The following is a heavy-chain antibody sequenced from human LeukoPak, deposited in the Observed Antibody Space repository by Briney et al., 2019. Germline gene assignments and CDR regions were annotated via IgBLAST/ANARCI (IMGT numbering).Heavy chain of an antibody. J-gene: IGHJ4*02. CDR1: GYTFTSYD. Sequence: ASVKVSCKASGYTFTSYDINWVRQAAGQGLEWMGWMNPNSGNTGYAQKFQGRVTMTRNTSISTAYMELSSLRSEDTAVYYCARVSSPPLGSGSYYDFDYWGQGTLVTVSS. CDR2: MNPNSGNT. D-gene: IGHD3-10*01. CDR3: ARVSSPPLGSGSYYDFDY. V-gene: IGHV1-8*01.